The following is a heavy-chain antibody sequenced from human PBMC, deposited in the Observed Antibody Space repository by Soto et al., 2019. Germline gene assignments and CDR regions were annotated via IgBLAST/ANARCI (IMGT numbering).Heavy chain of an antibody. D-gene: IGHD3-10*01. CDR3: ARDSLLWFGHSTYCFDY. CDR1: GGTFSSYA. J-gene: IGHJ4*02. Sequence: QVQLVQSGAEVKKPGSSVKVSCKASGGTFSSYAISWVRQAPGQGLEWMGGIIPIFGRANYAQKFQGRVTITAAESTSTASMELSSLRSEDTAVYYCARDSLLWFGHSTYCFDYWGQGTLVTVSS. V-gene: IGHV1-69*01. CDR2: IIPIFGRA.